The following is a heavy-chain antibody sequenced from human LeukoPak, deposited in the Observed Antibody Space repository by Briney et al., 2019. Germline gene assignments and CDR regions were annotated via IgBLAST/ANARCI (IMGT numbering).Heavy chain of an antibody. Sequence: PSETLSLTCAVYGWSFSGYYWSWIRQPAGKGLEWIGRIYTSGSTNYNPSLKRGGTISVDTSKNQFSLKLRSVTAADTAVYYCAAVQLERRGFDYWGQGTLVTVSS. CDR3: AAVQLERRGFDY. D-gene: IGHD1-1*01. CDR1: GWSFSGYY. J-gene: IGHJ4*02. CDR2: IYTSGST. V-gene: IGHV4-59*10.